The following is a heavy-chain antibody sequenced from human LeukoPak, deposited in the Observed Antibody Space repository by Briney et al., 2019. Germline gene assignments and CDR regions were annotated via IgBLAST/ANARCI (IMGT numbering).Heavy chain of an antibody. CDR3: ARTEGLYCDFWEDRLSAFDI. Sequence: SETLSLTCTVPGGSISSSSYYWGWIRRPPGKGLEWIGSIYYSGSTYYNPSLKSRVTISVDTSKNQFSLKLSSVTAADTAVYYCARTEGLYCDFWEDRLSAFDIWGQGTMVTVSS. D-gene: IGHD3-3*01. J-gene: IGHJ3*02. V-gene: IGHV4-39*01. CDR1: GGSISSSSYY. CDR2: IYYSGST.